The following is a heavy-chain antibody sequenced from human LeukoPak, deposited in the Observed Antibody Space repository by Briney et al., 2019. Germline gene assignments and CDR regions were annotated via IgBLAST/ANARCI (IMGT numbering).Heavy chain of an antibody. CDR2: IYYSGST. V-gene: IGHV4-59*01. CDR3: ARARYIFSENWKYDY. CDR1: GGSISSYY. D-gene: IGHD1-1*01. J-gene: IGHJ4*02. Sequence: SETLSLTCTVSGGSISSYYWSWIRQPPGKGLEWIGYIYYSGSTNYNPSLKSRVTISVDTSKNQFSLKLSSVTAADTAVYYCARARYIFSENWKYDYWGQGTLVTVSS.